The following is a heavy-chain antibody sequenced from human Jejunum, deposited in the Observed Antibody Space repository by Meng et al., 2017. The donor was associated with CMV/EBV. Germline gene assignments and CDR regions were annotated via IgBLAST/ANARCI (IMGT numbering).Heavy chain of an antibody. CDR2: MFHGGST. CDR3: ARASIYYYHVDV. J-gene: IGHJ6*02. V-gene: IGHV4-38-2*02. Sequence: VSGSSTSSGSSWGWIRQSPGKGLEWIGHMFHGGSTNYNPSLKSRVTISLDPSKNQLSLNVRSVTAADTAVYYCARASIYYYHVDVWGQGTTVTVSS. CDR1: GSSTSSGSS.